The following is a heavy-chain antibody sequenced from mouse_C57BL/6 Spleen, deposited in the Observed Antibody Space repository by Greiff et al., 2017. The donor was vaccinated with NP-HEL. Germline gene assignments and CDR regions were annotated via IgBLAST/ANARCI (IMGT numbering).Heavy chain of an antibody. Sequence: EVKLQESGGGLVKPGGSLKLSCAASGFTFSSYAMSWVRQTPEKRLEWVATISDGGSYTYYPDNVKGRFTISRDNAKNNLYLQMSHLKSEDTAMYYCAREDYGSSYPYAMDYWGQGTSVTVSS. V-gene: IGHV5-4*01. CDR1: GFTFSSYA. D-gene: IGHD1-1*01. CDR3: AREDYGSSYPYAMDY. CDR2: ISDGGSYT. J-gene: IGHJ4*01.